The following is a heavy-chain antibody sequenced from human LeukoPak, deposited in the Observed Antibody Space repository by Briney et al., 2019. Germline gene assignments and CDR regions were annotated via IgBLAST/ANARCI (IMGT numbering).Heavy chain of an antibody. V-gene: IGHV4-39*01. CDR3: ASYSSGWYGKNWFDP. J-gene: IGHJ5*02. Sequence: SETLSLTCTVSGDSISSSSSYWGWIRQPPGKGLEWIGSIYYSGSTYYNPSLKNRVTISVDTSKNQFSLKLNSVTAADTAVYFCASYSSGWYGKNWFDPWGQGTLVTVSS. CDR2: IYYSGST. CDR1: GDSISSSSSY. D-gene: IGHD6-19*01.